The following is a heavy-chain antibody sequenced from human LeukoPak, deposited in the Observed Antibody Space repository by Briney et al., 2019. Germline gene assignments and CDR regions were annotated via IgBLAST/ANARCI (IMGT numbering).Heavy chain of an antibody. D-gene: IGHD6-19*01. Sequence: GSLRLSCAASGFTFSSYAMSWVRQAPGKGLEWVSAISGSGGSTYYADSVKGRFTISRDNSKNTLYLQMDSLRAEDTAVYYCAKSPPGWYYFDYWGQGTLVTVSS. CDR3: AKSPPGWYYFDY. V-gene: IGHV3-23*01. CDR2: ISGSGGST. CDR1: GFTFSSYA. J-gene: IGHJ4*02.